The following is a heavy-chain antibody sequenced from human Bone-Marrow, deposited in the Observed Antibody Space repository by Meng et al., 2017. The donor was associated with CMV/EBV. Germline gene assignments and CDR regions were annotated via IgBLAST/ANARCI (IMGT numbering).Heavy chain of an antibody. CDR1: GFTFSSYS. J-gene: IGHJ6*02. D-gene: IGHD6-13*01. CDR3: ARIAAAALKPYYYGMDV. CDR2: ISSSSSYI. Sequence: GGSLRLSCAASGFTFSSYSMNWVRQAPGEGLEWVSSISSSSSYIYYADSVKGRFTISRDNSKNTLYLQMNSLRAEDTAVYYCARIAAAALKPYYYGMDVWGQGTTVTVSS. V-gene: IGHV3-21*01.